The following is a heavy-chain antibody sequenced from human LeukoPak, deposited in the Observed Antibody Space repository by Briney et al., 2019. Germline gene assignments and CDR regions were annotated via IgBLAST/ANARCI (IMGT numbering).Heavy chain of an antibody. CDR1: GGSISSYY. Sequence: SETPSLTCTVSGGSISSYYWSWIRQPPGKGLEWIGYIYYSGSTNYNPSLKSRVTISVDTSKNQFSLKLSSVTAADTAVYYCARDLLMGATSYYYYGMDVWGQGTTVTVSS. CDR3: ARDLLMGATSYYYYGMDV. V-gene: IGHV4-59*01. J-gene: IGHJ6*02. CDR2: IYYSGST. D-gene: IGHD1-26*01.